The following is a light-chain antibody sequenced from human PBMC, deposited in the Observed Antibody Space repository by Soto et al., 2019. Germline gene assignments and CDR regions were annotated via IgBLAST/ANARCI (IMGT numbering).Light chain of an antibody. Sequence: DIQMTQSPSTLSASVGDRVTITCRASQSISSWLAWYQQKPGKAPNLLIYKAPSLESGVPSRFSGSGSGTEFTLTISSLQPDDFATYYCQQYNSYPYTFGQGTKLEIK. V-gene: IGKV1-5*03. CDR3: QQYNSYPYT. CDR1: QSISSW. J-gene: IGKJ2*01. CDR2: KAP.